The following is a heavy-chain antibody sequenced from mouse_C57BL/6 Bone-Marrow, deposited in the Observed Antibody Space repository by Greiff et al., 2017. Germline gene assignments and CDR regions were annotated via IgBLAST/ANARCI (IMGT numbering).Heavy chain of an antibody. D-gene: IGHD2-4*01. Sequence: EVQLQQSGTVLARPGASVKMSCKTSGYTFTSYWMHWVKQRPGQGLEWIGAIYPGNSDTSYNQKFKGKAKLTAVTSASTAYMELSSLTNEDSAVYYCTRWAIYYDYEGFAYWGQGTLVTVSA. J-gene: IGHJ3*01. V-gene: IGHV1-5*01. CDR2: IYPGNSDT. CDR3: TRWAIYYDYEGFAY. CDR1: GYTFTSYW.